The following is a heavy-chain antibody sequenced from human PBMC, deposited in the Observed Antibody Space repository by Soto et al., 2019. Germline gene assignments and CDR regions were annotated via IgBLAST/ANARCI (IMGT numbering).Heavy chain of an antibody. V-gene: IGHV1-2*04. CDR1: GYTFTGYY. CDR2: INPHTGVT. J-gene: IGHJ5*02. D-gene: IGHD2-15*01. Sequence: ASVKVSCKTSGYTFTGYYIHWVRQAPGQGXEWMGWINPHTGVTNYAQNFQGWVTMTWDTSISTAYMELSRLRSDDTAVYYCAREMRTYCSGGSCVSWFDPWGQGTLVTVFS. CDR3: AREMRTYCSGGSCVSWFDP.